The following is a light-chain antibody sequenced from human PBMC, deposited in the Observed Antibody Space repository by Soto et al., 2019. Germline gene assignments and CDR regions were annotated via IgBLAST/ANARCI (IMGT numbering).Light chain of an antibody. V-gene: IGLV2-8*01. Sequence: QSARTQPPSASGSPGQSVTISCTGTSSDVGGYNYVSWYQHHPGKAPKLMIYEVSKRPSGVPDRFSGSKSGNTASLTVSGLQAEDEADYNCSSYAGSTNDVFGPGPNVT. CDR3: SSYAGSTNDV. J-gene: IGLJ1*01. CDR1: SSDVGGYNY. CDR2: EVS.